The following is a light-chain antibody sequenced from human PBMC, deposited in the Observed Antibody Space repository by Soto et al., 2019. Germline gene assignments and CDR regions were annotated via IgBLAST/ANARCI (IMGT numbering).Light chain of an antibody. Sequence: DIQMTQSPSSLSASVGDRVTITCRASQDINNYLDWYQQKPGKTPKLLIYDATNLETGVPSRFSGSGSRTDFSFTITSLQPEDVATYYCQQYDSLPPTFGQGTRLEI. V-gene: IGKV1-33*01. CDR2: DAT. CDR3: QQYDSLPPT. J-gene: IGKJ5*01. CDR1: QDINNY.